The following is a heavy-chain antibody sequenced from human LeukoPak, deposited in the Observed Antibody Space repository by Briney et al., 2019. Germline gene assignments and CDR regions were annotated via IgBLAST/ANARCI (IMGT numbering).Heavy chain of an antibody. CDR2: INRSGST. CDR3: ARVVPAAMRAEYFQH. J-gene: IGHJ1*01. CDR1: GESFSGYY. D-gene: IGHD2-2*01. V-gene: IGHV4-34*01. Sequence: SETLSLTCAVYGESFSGYYWSWIRQPPGKGLEWIGEINRSGSTNYNPSLKSRVTISVDTSKNQFSLKLSSVTAADTAVYYCARVVPAAMRAEYFQHWGQGTLVTVSS.